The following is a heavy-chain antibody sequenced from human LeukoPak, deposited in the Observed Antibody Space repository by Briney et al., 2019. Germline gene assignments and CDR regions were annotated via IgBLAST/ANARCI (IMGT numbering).Heavy chain of an antibody. V-gene: IGHV4-39*01. D-gene: IGHD4-23*01. J-gene: IGHJ3*02. CDR3: ARLLGGPLSAFDI. CDR2: MYYSGSGST. CDR1: GGSTSSSSYY. Sequence: SETLSLTCTVSGGSTSSSSYYWGWVRQSPGKGLEWIGSMYYSGSGSTYKNPSLKSRLTISIDTSKNQFSLKLNSATAADTAVYFCARLLGGPLSAFDIWGQGTMVTVSS.